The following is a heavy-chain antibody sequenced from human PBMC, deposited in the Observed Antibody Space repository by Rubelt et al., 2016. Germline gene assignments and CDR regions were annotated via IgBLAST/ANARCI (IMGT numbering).Heavy chain of an antibody. CDR3: ASAGYYYDSSGYYSLYFDY. V-gene: IGHV3-23*01. CDR1: GFTFSSYA. CDR2: ISGSGGST. D-gene: IGHD3-22*01. J-gene: IGHJ4*02. Sequence: GGGLVQPGGSLRLSCAASGFTFSSYAMSWVRQAPGKGLEWVSAISGSGGSTYYADSVKGRFTISRDNSKNTLYLQMNSLRAEDTAVYYCASAGYYYDSSGYYSLYFDYWGQGTLVTVSS.